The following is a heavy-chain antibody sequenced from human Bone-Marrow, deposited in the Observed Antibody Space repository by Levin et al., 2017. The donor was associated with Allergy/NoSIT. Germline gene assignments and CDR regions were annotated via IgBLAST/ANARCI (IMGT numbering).Heavy chain of an antibody. CDR1: GGSISSGGYY. CDR2: IYYSGST. J-gene: IGHJ4*02. D-gene: IGHD3-3*01. V-gene: IGHV4-31*03. Sequence: TSSETLSLTCTVSGGSISSGGYYWSWIRQHPGKGLEWIGYIYYSGSTYYNPSLKSRVTISVDTSKNQFSLKLSSVTAADTAVYYCAGSDFWSGYPRFRRGYWGQGTLVTVSS. CDR3: AGSDFWSGYPRFRRGY.